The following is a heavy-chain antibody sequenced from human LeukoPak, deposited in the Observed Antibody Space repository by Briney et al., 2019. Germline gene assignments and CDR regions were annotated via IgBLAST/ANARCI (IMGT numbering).Heavy chain of an antibody. Sequence: GGSLRLSCVASGFPFNSYVVNWVRQVPGTGLEWVSYINSGSDTVYYADSVRGRFTISRDNAKNSLSLQMNSLRAEDTAVYFCARAYDPSGSHYYYFMDVWGKGTTVTVSS. CDR1: GFPFNSYV. D-gene: IGHD3-22*01. CDR2: INSGSDTV. V-gene: IGHV3-48*01. J-gene: IGHJ6*03. CDR3: ARAYDPSGSHYYYFMDV.